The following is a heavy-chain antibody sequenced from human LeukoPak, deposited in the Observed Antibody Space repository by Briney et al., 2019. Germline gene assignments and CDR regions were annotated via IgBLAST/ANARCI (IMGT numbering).Heavy chain of an antibody. CDR2: FDPEEAKM. CDR3: TTRSGDFWSGFVN. D-gene: IGHD3-3*01. Sequence: ATVTVPCKVSGNGLSELSTQCARLAPGKAQDGLGGFDPEEAKMVYAQNFQGRVTMTEDTSTQIAYMELSSLTSDDTAVYYCTTRSGDFWSGFVNWGQGALVTVSS. V-gene: IGHV1-24*01. CDR1: GNGLSELS. J-gene: IGHJ1*01.